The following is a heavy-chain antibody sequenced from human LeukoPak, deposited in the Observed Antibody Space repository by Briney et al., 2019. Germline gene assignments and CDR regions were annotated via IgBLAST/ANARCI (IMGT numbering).Heavy chain of an antibody. CDR1: GYSISSAYY. V-gene: IGHV4-38-2*01. Sequence: SETLSLTCALSGYSISSAYYWGWIRQPPGKGLEWIGSIYHSGNTYYNPSLKSRVTISVDTSRNQFSLKLSSVTAADTAVYYCARGGGNSFPFDYWGQGTLVTVSS. J-gene: IGHJ4*02. D-gene: IGHD4-23*01. CDR2: IYHSGNT. CDR3: ARGGGNSFPFDY.